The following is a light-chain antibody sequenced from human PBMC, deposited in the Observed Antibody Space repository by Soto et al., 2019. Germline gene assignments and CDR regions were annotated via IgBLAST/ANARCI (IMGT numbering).Light chain of an antibody. V-gene: IGLV2-23*02. CDR1: SSDVGSYNL. CDR2: EVT. CDR3: CSYAGSSTYV. Sequence: QSALTQPASVSGSPGQSITISCTGTSSDVGSYNLVSWYQQHPGIAPKVMIYEVTKRPSGVSDRFSDSKSGNTASLTISGLQAEDEADYYCCSYAGSSTYVFGTGTKLTVL. J-gene: IGLJ1*01.